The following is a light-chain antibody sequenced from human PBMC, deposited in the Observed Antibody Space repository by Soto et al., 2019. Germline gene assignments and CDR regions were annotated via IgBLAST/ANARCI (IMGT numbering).Light chain of an antibody. J-gene: IGKJ5*01. CDR1: QCIISY. CDR2: GAS. CDR3: QQLMSYPIT. V-gene: IGKV1-9*01. Sequence: DIQLTQSPSFLSASVGDRVTITCRASQCIISYLAWYQQKPRKAPEVLIFGASTLQSGVPSRFSGSGSGTEFTLTISSLQPEDFATYYCQQLMSYPITFGQGTRLEIK.